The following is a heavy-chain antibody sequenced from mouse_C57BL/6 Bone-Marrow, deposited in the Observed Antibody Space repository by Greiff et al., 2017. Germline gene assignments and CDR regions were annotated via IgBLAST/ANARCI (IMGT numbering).Heavy chain of an antibody. CDR2: IYPRSGNT. D-gene: IGHD2-4*01. CDR3: ATYYDYDEFAY. V-gene: IGHV1-81*01. J-gene: IGHJ3*01. CDR1: GYTFTSYG. Sequence: QVQLKESGAELARPGASVKLSCKASGYTFTSYGLSWVKQRTGQGLEWIGEIYPRSGNTYYTEKFKGKATLTADKSSSTAYMELRSLTSEDSAVXFYATYYDYDEFAYWGQGTLVTVSA.